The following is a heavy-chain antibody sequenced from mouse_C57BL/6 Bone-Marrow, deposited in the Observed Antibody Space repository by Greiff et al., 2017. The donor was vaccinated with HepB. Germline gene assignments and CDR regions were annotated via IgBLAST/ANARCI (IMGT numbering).Heavy chain of an antibody. Sequence: QVQLQQPGAELVRPGSSVKLSCKASGYTFTSYWMDWVKQRPGQGLEWIGNIYPSDSETHYNQKFKDKATLTVDKSSSTAYMQLSSLTSEDSAVYYCTRGDGSSFAYWGQGTLVTVSA. D-gene: IGHD1-1*01. V-gene: IGHV1-61*01. CDR2: IYPSDSET. J-gene: IGHJ3*01. CDR3: TRGDGSSFAY. CDR1: GYTFTSYW.